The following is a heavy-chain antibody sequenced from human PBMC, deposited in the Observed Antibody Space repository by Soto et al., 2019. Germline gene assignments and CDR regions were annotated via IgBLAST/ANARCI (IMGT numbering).Heavy chain of an antibody. CDR3: ARLGGSGGDSIEH. J-gene: IGHJ4*02. D-gene: IGHD3-10*01. Sequence: QVQLVESGGGVVQPGRSLRLSCAASGFPFSKYGMHWVRQAPGKGPEWVAIIWYDGSKKYYGDSVKGRFTISRDNSKDTLFLQMNSLRADDTAMYYCARLGGSGGDSIEHWGQGTLVTVSS. CDR1: GFPFSKYG. CDR2: IWYDGSKK. V-gene: IGHV3-33*01.